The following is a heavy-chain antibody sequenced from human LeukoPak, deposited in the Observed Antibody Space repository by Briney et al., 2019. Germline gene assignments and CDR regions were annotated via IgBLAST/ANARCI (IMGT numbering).Heavy chain of an antibody. Sequence: GGSLRLSCAASGLTFSSYGMHWVRQAPGKGLGGVAVISYDGSNKYYADSAKGRFTISRDNSKNTLYLQMNSLRAEDTAVYYCAKEGTDYGDYDYFDYWGQGTLVTVSS. V-gene: IGHV3-30*18. D-gene: IGHD4-17*01. J-gene: IGHJ4*02. CDR3: AKEGTDYGDYDYFDY. CDR2: ISYDGSNK. CDR1: GLTFSSYG.